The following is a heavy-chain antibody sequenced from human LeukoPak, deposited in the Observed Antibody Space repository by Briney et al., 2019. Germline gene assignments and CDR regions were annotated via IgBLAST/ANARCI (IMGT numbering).Heavy chain of an antibody. J-gene: IGHJ5*02. D-gene: IGHD3-10*01. V-gene: IGHV4-59*11. Sequence: SETLSLTCTVSGGSISSHYWSWIRQPPGKGLEWIGYVYYSGSTNYNPSLKSRVTTSVDTSKNEFSLKLSAVTAADTAVYYCAGGFGPWYWFDPWGQGTLVTVSS. CDR2: VYYSGST. CDR3: AGGFGPWYWFDP. CDR1: GGSISSHY.